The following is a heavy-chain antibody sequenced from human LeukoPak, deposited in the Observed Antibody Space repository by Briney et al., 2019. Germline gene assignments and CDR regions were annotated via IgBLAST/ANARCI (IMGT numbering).Heavy chain of an antibody. CDR3: ARDPAAGGIY. Sequence: SETLSLTCAVYGGSFSGYYWSWIRQPPGKGLEWIGEINHSGSTNYNPSLKSRVTISVDTSKNQFSLKLSSVTAADTAVYYCARDPAAGGIYWGQGTLVTVSS. D-gene: IGHD6-13*01. CDR1: GGSFSGYY. CDR2: INHSGST. V-gene: IGHV4-34*01. J-gene: IGHJ4*02.